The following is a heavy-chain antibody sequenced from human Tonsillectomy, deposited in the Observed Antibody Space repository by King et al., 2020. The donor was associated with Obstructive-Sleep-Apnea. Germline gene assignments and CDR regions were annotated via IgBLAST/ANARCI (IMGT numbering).Heavy chain of an antibody. D-gene: IGHD3-9*01. J-gene: IGHJ4*02. CDR3: ASPLSIRLLTGYGY. V-gene: IGHV3-7*01. CDR2: IKLDGSEE. CDR1: GLTFRSYW. Sequence: VQLVESGGGLVQPGGSLRLSCAASGLTFRSYWMSWVRQAPGKGLEWVANIKLDGSEEYYVDSVKGRFTISRDNAKNSLYLQMNSLRAEDTAMYYCASPLSIRLLTGYGYWGQGTLVTVSS.